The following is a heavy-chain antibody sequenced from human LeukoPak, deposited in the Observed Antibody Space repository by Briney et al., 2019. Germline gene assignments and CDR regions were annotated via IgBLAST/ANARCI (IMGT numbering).Heavy chain of an antibody. J-gene: IGHJ5*02. CDR1: GYTFTSNG. V-gene: IGHV1-2*02. Sequence: ASVKVSCKASGYTFTSNGISWVRQAPGQGLEWMGWINPNSGGTNYAQKFQGRVTMTRDTSISTAYMELSRLRSDDTAVYYCARGAVTTNWFDPWGQGTLVTVSS. D-gene: IGHD4-11*01. CDR3: ARGAVTTNWFDP. CDR2: INPNSGGT.